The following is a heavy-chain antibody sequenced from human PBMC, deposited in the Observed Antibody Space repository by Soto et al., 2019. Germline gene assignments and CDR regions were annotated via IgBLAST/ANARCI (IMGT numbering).Heavy chain of an antibody. D-gene: IGHD2-2*01. Sequence: SETLSLTCAVYGGSFSGYYWSWIRQPPGKGLEWIGEINHSGSTNYNPSLKSRVTISVDTSKNQFSLKLSSVTAADTAVYYCAREIGSTSRYGGCYGMDVWGQGTTVTVSS. V-gene: IGHV4-34*01. CDR1: GGSFSGYY. CDR2: INHSGST. CDR3: AREIGSTSRYGGCYGMDV. J-gene: IGHJ6*02.